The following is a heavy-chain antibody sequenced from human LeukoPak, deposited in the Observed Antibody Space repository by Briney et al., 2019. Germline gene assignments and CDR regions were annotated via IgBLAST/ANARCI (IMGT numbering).Heavy chain of an antibody. D-gene: IGHD6-13*01. CDR3: ARETQSWYYYYYGMDV. CDR1: GFTFSSYW. V-gene: IGHV3-7*04. Sequence: GGSLRLSCAPSGFTFSSYWTSWVRQAPGKRLEWVANIKQDGSEKYYVDSVKGRFIIRRDYANNSLYLQMNSLRAEETAVYYCARETQSWYYYYYGMDVWGQGTTVTVSS. CDR2: IKQDGSEK. J-gene: IGHJ6*02.